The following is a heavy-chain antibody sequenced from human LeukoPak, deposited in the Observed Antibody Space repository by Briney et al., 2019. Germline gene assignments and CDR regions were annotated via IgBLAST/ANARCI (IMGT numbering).Heavy chain of an antibody. CDR1: GFIFNNYA. V-gene: IGHV3-9*01. D-gene: IGHD2-21*02. CDR3: ARDLAYCGGDCYAQTYYYYGMDV. J-gene: IGHJ6*02. Sequence: GGSLRLSCAGSGFIFNNYAMHWVRQPPGKGLEWVSGISWNSGTIDYADSVKGRFTISRDNSKNTLYLQMNSLRAEDTAVYYCARDLAYCGGDCYAQTYYYYGMDVWGQGTTVTVSS. CDR2: ISWNSGTI.